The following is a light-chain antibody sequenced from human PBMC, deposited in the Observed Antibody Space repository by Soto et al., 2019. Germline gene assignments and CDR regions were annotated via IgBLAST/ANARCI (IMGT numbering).Light chain of an antibody. CDR1: QSVRSSY. V-gene: IGKV3-20*01. Sequence: EFVFPQSTGTASFRPEERATLSCRASQSVRSSYLAWYQQKFGQAPRLLIYGASSRATGIPDRFSGSGSGTDFTLTISRLEPEDFAVYYCQQYGSSSWTFGQGTKVDIK. J-gene: IGKJ1*01. CDR2: GAS. CDR3: QQYGSSSWT.